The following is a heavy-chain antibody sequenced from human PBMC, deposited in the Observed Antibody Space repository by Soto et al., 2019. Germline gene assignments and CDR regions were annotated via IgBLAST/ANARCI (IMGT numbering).Heavy chain of an antibody. CDR2: IYTSGST. CDR3: AREGASGFGMDV. V-gene: IGHV4-4*07. CDR1: GGSIRSYY. Sequence: QVQLQASGPGLVKPSETLSLTCNVSGGSIRSYYWSWVRQPAGKALEWIGRIYTSGSTNYNPSLRRRVSISVDTSKNQYSLTVTSVTAADTAVYYCAREGASGFGMDVWCQGTTVTVSS. J-gene: IGHJ6*02. D-gene: IGHD1-26*01.